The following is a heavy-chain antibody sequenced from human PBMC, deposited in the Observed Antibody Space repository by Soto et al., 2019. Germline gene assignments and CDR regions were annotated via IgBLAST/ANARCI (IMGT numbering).Heavy chain of an antibody. CDR1: GYSFTNND. Sequence: QVKLVQSGAEVREPGASVQVSCKASGYSFTNNDVSWVRQATGQGLEWMGWMNPGSGDTGYAQKFQGRVTMTRDISIATAYMELSSLRSDDTAIYYCARMATFGSLNWFDPWGQRTLVTVSS. D-gene: IGHD3-16*01. V-gene: IGHV1-8*01. J-gene: IGHJ5*02. CDR2: MNPGSGDT. CDR3: ARMATFGSLNWFDP.